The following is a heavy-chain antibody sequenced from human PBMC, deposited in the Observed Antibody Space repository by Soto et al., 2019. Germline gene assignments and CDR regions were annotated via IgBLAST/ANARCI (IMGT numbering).Heavy chain of an antibody. CDR3: ARDRNAAGSDY. J-gene: IGHJ4*02. D-gene: IGHD1-1*01. V-gene: IGHV3-11*01. CDR2: ISSGSTNI. CDR1: GFTFSDFY. Sequence: QVQLVESGGGLVKPGGSLRLSCAASGFTFSDFYMSWIHQAPGKGLEWISYISSGSTNIFYADSVKGRFTVSRDNAKNSLYLQMDSLRAEDTAVYYCARDRNAAGSDYWGQGTLVTVSS.